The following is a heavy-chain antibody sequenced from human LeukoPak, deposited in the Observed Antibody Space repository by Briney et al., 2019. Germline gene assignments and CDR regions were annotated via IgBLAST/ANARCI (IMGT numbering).Heavy chain of an antibody. Sequence: GGSLRLSCAASGFTFSSYWMTWVRQAPGKGLERVAQIKDDRTEKFYLDSLRGRFTISRDNSKDSLYLHINSLRAEDTAVYYCTRERLYGASALDYWGQGIVVTVSS. V-gene: IGHV3-7*01. CDR1: GFTFSSYW. J-gene: IGHJ4*02. CDR3: TRERLYGASALDY. CDR2: IKDDRTEK. D-gene: IGHD4-17*01.